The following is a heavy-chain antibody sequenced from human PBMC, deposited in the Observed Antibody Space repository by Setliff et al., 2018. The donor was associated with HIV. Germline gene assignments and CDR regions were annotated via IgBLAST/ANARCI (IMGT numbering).Heavy chain of an antibody. D-gene: IGHD2-21*02. Sequence: PGESLKISCKGSGYSFTSNWIGWVRQMPGKGLEWVGIIHPVDSDTRYSPSFQGQVTISADKSISTAYLQWSTLKASDTAMYYCARHVLVTRDVRYFDYWGQGTLVTVSS. CDR3: ARHVLVTRDVRYFDY. V-gene: IGHV5-51*01. J-gene: IGHJ4*02. CDR2: IHPVDSDT. CDR1: GYSFTSNW.